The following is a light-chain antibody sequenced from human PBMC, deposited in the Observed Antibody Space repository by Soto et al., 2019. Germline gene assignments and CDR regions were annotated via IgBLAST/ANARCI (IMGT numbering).Light chain of an antibody. CDR3: QQSYSTPWT. CDR2: AAS. Sequence: DIQMTQSPSSLSASVGDRVTITCRASQSMSSYLNWYQQKPGKAPKLLIYAASSLQSGVPSRFSGSGSGTDFTLTISSLQPEDCATYYCQQSYSTPWTFGQGTKVDIK. CDR1: QSMSSY. J-gene: IGKJ1*01. V-gene: IGKV1-39*01.